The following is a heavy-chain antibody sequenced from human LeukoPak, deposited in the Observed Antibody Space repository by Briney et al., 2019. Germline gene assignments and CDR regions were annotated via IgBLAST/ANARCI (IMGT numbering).Heavy chain of an antibody. CDR2: IYYSGST. D-gene: IGHD3-10*01. J-gene: IGHJ5*02. V-gene: IGHV4-59*12. Sequence: SETLSLTCTVSGGSFSTYYWSWIRQPPGKGLEWIGYIYYSGSTNYNPSLQSRVTISVDTSKNQFSLKLSSVTAADTAVYYCARGLNYYGSGSYYKSWNWFDPWGQGTLVTVSS. CDR3: ARGLNYYGSGSYYKSWNWFDP. CDR1: GGSFSTYY.